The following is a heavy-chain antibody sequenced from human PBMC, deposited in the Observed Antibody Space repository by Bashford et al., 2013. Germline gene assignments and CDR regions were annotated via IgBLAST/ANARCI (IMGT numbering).Heavy chain of an antibody. J-gene: IGHJ4*02. CDR1: GYSFASYW. V-gene: IGHV5-51*03. CDR3: ARPVGGNHLDY. CDR2: IFPTDSDT. Sequence: GESLKISCKGSGYSFASYWIAWVRQMPGKGLEWMGIIFPTDSDTRYSPSFQGQVTISADKSISTAFLQWSSLKASDTAMYYCARPVGGNHLDYWAREPRSPSPQ. D-gene: IGHD4-23*01.